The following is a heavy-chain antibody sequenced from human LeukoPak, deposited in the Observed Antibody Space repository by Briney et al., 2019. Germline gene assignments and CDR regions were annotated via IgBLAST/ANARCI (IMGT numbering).Heavy chain of an antibody. D-gene: IGHD1-26*01. V-gene: IGHV4-39*01. CDR2: IHYTGST. CDR1: GGSIRSSSYY. CDR3: ARHPSGSSFDY. J-gene: IGHJ4*02. Sequence: SETLSLTCSVSGGSIRSSSYYWGWIRQPPGEGLEWIGTIHYTGSTYYTPSLKRRVTVSVDTSNNQFSLKVSSVTAADTAVYYCARHPSGSSFDYWGQGTLVAVSS.